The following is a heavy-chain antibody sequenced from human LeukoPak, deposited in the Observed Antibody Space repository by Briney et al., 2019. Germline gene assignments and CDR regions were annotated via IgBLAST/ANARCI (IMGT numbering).Heavy chain of an antibody. D-gene: IGHD5-12*01. CDR1: GYTFTSYG. CDR3: AKGPYSGYDSFYYYGMDV. CDR2: ISAYSGNT. Sequence: ASVKVSCTASGYTFTSYGISWVRQAPGQGLEWMGWISAYSGNTNYAQKLQGRVTMTTDTSTSTAYMELRSLRSDDTAVYYCAKGPYSGYDSFYYYGMDVWGQGTTVTVSS. V-gene: IGHV1-18*01. J-gene: IGHJ6*02.